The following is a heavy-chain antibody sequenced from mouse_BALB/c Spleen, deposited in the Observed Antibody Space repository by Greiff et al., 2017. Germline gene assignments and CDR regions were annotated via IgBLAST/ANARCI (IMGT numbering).Heavy chain of an antibody. D-gene: IGHD2-4*01. Sequence: EVQLQQSGPELVKPGASVKISCKASGYTFTDYNMHWVKQSHGKSLEWIGYIYPYNGGTGYNQKFKSKATLTVDNSSSTAYMELLSLTSEDSAVYDCARYYDYDGAMDYWGQGTSVTVSA. CDR2: IYPYNGGT. CDR3: ARYYDYDGAMDY. CDR1: GYTFTDYN. V-gene: IGHV1S29*02. J-gene: IGHJ4*01.